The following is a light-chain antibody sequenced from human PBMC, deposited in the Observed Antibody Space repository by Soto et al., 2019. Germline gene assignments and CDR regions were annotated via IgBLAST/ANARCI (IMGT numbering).Light chain of an antibody. CDR1: SSDVGSYDL. J-gene: IGLJ1*01. CDR3: CSYAGSGTFV. CDR2: EDT. V-gene: IGLV2-23*01. Sequence: QSALTQPASVSGSPGQSITISCTGTSSDVGSYDLVSWYQQPPGKAPKLMTYEDTKRPSGISTRFSTSKSGNAASLTISGLQAEDEDDYYCCSYAGSGTFVFGTGTKLTVL.